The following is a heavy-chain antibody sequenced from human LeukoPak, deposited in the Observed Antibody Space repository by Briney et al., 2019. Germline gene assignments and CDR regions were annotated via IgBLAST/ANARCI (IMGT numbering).Heavy chain of an antibody. J-gene: IGHJ4*02. CDR1: GGSFSGYY. Sequence: SETLSLTCAVYGGSFSGYYWSWIRQPPGKGLEWIGEINHSGSTNYNPSLKSRVTISVDTPKNQFSLKLSSVTAADTAVYYCARGSIQLWVTRGYYFDYWGQGTLVTVSS. V-gene: IGHV4-34*01. CDR2: INHSGST. CDR3: ARGSIQLWVTRGYYFDY. D-gene: IGHD5-18*01.